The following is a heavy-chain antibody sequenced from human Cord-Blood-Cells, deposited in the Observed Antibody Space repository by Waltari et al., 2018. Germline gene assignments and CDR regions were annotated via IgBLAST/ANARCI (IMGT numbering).Heavy chain of an antibody. CDR1: GFTVSSNS. V-gene: IGHV3-53*01. D-gene: IGHD1-7*01. CDR3: ASLDITGTTYYYMDV. Sequence: EVQLVESGGGLIQPGGSLRLSCAASGFTVSSNSLSWVRPAPGKGLEWVSVIYSGGSTYYADSVKGRFTISRDNSKNTLYLQMNSLRAEDTAVYYCASLDITGTTYYYMDVWGKGTTVTVSS. CDR2: IYSGGST. J-gene: IGHJ6*03.